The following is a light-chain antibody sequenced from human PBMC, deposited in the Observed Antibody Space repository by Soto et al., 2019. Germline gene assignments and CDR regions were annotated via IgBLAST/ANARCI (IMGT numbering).Light chain of an antibody. V-gene: IGKV1-39*01. CDR3: QQSYTTPFT. CDR1: QNISIY. J-gene: IGKJ3*01. CDR2: ATS. Sequence: DIQMTQSPSSLSTSVGDRVTVTCRASQNISIYLNWYQQKPGKAPKLLIYATSSLPSGVPSRFIGSGSGTDFTLTISSLQPEDFATYHCQQSYTTPFTFGPGTKVDIK.